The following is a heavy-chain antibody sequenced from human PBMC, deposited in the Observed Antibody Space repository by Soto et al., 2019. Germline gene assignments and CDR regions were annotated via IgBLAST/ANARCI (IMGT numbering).Heavy chain of an antibody. CDR1: GGSFSGYY. CDR2: MYHNGST. CDR3: ASIPAVALMDNWFDP. V-gene: IGHV4-34*01. Sequence: PSETLSLTCAVYGGSFSGYYWSWIRQPPGKGLEWIGYMYHNGSTYYNPSLKSRVTISVDTSKNQFSLKLSSVTAADTAVYYCASIPAVALMDNWFDPWGQGTLVTVSS. D-gene: IGHD6-19*01. J-gene: IGHJ5*02.